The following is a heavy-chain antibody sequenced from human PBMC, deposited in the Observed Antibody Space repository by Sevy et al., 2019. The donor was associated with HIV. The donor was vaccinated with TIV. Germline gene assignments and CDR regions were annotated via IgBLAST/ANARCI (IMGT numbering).Heavy chain of an antibody. CDR1: GFTFSSYA. J-gene: IGHJ5*02. V-gene: IGHV3-30-3*01. Sequence: GGSLRLSCAASGFTFSSYAMHWVRQAPGKGLEWVAVISYDGSNKYYADSVKGRFTISRDNSKNTLYLQMNSLRAEDTAVYYSARSRGSSWANWFDPWGQGTLVTVSS. D-gene: IGHD6-13*01. CDR2: ISYDGSNK. CDR3: ARSRGSSWANWFDP.